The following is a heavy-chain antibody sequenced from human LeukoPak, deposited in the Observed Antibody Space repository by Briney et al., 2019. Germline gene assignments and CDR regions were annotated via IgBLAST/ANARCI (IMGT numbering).Heavy chain of an antibody. CDR2: INPNSGGT. J-gene: IGHJ4*02. D-gene: IGHD6-13*01. CDR3: ARHIEAAVYYFDY. CDR1: GYTFTDYY. V-gene: IGHV1-2*02. Sequence: ASVTVSCKASGYTFTDYYLHWVRQAPGQGLEWMGWINPNSGGTIYAQKFKGRVTMTRDTSISTAYMELSRLSSDDSALYYCARHIEAAVYYFDYWGQGALVTVSS.